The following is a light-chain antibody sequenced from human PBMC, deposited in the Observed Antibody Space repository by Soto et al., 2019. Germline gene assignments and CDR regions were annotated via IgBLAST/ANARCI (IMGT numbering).Light chain of an antibody. CDR2: GAS. CDR1: PGISNC. V-gene: IGKV1-17*03. Sequence: IPMSQCPSAVSGSXGDRATIECRTRPGISNCVARFPQKPGKVSKRLXXGASTRATGIQARFSGSGSGTEFTLNISSLQSEDFAVYYCKQYNNWPPITVGQGTRLEIK. CDR3: KQYNNWPPIT. J-gene: IGKJ5*01.